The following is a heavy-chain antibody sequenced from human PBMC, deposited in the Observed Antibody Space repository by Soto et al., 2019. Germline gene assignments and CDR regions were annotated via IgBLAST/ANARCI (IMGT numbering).Heavy chain of an antibody. Sequence: SETLSLTCAVYGGSFSGYYWSWIRQPPGKGLEWIGEINNSGSTNYNPSLKSRVTISVDTSKNQFSLKLSSVTAADTAVYYCARGGPIAERWNYYYYTIDVWGQGTTVTVSS. V-gene: IGHV4-34*01. CDR2: INNSGST. CDR1: GGSFSGYY. J-gene: IGHJ6*02. CDR3: ARGGPIAERWNYYYYTIDV. D-gene: IGHD6-13*01.